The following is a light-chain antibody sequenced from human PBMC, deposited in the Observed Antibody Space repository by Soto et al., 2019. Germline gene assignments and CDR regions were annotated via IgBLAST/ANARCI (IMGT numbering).Light chain of an antibody. CDR3: QRRGGWSLLWT. V-gene: IGKV3-11*01. CDR1: QSVGSS. J-gene: IGKJ4*01. Sequence: DIVLTQSPATLSLSPGERATLSCRASQSVGSSLAWYQQKPGQAPRLLIYDTSNRASGIPARFSGSGSGTDFTLTISSLEPEDFALYYCQRRGGWSLLWTFGGGTKVEIK. CDR2: DTS.